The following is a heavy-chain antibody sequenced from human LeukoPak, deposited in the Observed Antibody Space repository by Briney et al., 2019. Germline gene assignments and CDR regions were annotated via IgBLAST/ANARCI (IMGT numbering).Heavy chain of an antibody. CDR1: GFTFSDYG. CDR3: AKDLMRDRWFGES. J-gene: IGHJ5*02. D-gene: IGHD3-10*01. V-gene: IGHV3-30*02. CDR2: IRYEGNDK. Sequence: GGSLRLSCAASGFTFSDYGMHWVLQAPGKGLEWVAFIRYEGNDKYYADSVKGRFTISRDNYKNTLYLEVNSLRVEDTAVYYCAKDLMRDRWFGESWGQGTLVIVSS.